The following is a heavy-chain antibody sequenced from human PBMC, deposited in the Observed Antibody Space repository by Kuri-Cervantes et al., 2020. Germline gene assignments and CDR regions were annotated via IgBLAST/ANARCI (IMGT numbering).Heavy chain of an antibody. V-gene: IGHV1-46*01. Sequence: ASVKVSCKASGYTFTSYYMHWVRQAPGQGLEWMGIINPSGGSTSYAQKFQGRVTMTRDTSTSTVYMELSSLRSDDTAVYYCARRYLDGGADYRGQGTLVTVSS. CDR3: ARRYLDGGADY. CDR1: GYTFTSYY. D-gene: IGHD3/OR15-3a*01. CDR2: INPSGGST. J-gene: IGHJ4*02.